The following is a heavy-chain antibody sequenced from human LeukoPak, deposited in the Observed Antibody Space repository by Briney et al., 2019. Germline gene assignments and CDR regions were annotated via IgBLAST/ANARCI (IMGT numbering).Heavy chain of an antibody. V-gene: IGHV4-31*03. D-gene: IGHD4-17*01. CDR3: ARDPRNGDYLGVWFDP. CDR2: IYNSGST. CDR1: GGSISSVGYY. J-gene: IGHJ5*02. Sequence: PSQTLSLTCTVSGGSISSVGYYWSWIRQHPGKGVEWIGYIYNSGSTYDNPSLKRRVTLSVDTSKTQFSLKLSSVTAADTAVYYCARDPRNGDYLGVWFDPWGQGTLVTVSS.